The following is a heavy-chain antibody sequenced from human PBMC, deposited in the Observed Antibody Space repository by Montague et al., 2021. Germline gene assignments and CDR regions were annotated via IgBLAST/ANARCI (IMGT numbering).Heavy chain of an antibody. CDR1: GASITSNIYY. V-gene: IGHV4-39*07. D-gene: IGHD6-13*01. Sequence: SETLSPTCTVSGASITSNIYYWGWIRQSPGKGLEWIGSIYYSGNSFYQPSLKSRMTMAVDTSKNKFSLKLSSVTAADTAIYYCARVFSSWYVGWFDPWGQGTLVTVSS. CDR2: IYYSGNS. CDR3: ARVFSSWYVGWFDP. J-gene: IGHJ5*02.